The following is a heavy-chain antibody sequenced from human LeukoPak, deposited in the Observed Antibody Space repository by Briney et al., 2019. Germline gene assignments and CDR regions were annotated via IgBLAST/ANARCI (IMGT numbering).Heavy chain of an antibody. CDR1: GGSISSGGYY. CDR3: ARGGQLLYDWFDP. D-gene: IGHD2-2*02. J-gene: IGHJ5*02. CDR2: IYYSGST. Sequence: PSETLSLTCTVSGGSISSGGYYWSWIRQHPGKGLEWIGYIYYSGSTYYNPPLKSRVTISVDTSKNQFSLKLSSVTAADTAVYYCARGGQLLYDWFDPWGQGTLVTVSS. V-gene: IGHV4-31*03.